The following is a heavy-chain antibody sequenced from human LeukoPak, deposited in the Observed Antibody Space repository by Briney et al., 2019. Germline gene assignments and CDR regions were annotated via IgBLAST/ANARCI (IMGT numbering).Heavy chain of an antibody. J-gene: IGHJ6*03. D-gene: IGHD2-15*01. Sequence: GRSLRLSCTASGFTFGDYAMSWVRQAPGKGLEWVANIKQDGSEKYYVDSVKGRFTISRDNAKNSLYLQMNSLRAEDTAVYYCARGARSLPIYLNYYYMDVWGKGTTVTVSS. V-gene: IGHV3-7*01. CDR1: GFTFGDYA. CDR2: IKQDGSEK. CDR3: ARGARSLPIYLNYYYMDV.